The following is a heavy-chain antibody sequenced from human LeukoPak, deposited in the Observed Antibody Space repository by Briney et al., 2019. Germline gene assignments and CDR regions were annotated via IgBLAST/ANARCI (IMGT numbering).Heavy chain of an antibody. CDR2: IYRGGAT. J-gene: IGHJ4*02. CDR3: VREGAYCSGASCYFDY. Sequence: GGSLRLSCAASGFTVSSNYMSWIRQAPEKGLEWVSVIYRGGATYYADSVKDRFTISRDISKNTLFLQMNSLRAEDTAVYYCVREGAYCSGASCYFDYWGQGTLVTVSS. CDR1: GFTVSSNY. D-gene: IGHD2-15*01. V-gene: IGHV3-66*01.